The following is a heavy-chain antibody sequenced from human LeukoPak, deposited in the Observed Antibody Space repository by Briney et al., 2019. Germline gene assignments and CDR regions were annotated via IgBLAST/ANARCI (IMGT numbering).Heavy chain of an antibody. J-gene: IGHJ5*02. D-gene: IGHD2-15*01. CDR3: ARDRALDLGYCSGGSCYSDWNWFDP. CDR2: IDTSGNT. Sequence: SETLSLTCTVSGGSISSYYWSWIRQPAGKGLEWIGRIDTSGNTNYKPSLKSRVTMSVDTSKNQFSLKLSSVTAADTAVYYCARDRALDLGYCSGGSCYSDWNWFDPWGQGTLVTVSS. V-gene: IGHV4-4*07. CDR1: GGSISSYY.